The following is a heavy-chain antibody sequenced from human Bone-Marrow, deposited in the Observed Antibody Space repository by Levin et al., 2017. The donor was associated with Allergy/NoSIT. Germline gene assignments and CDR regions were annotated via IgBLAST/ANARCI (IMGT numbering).Heavy chain of an antibody. CDR3: ARHDVCTTDVCVRMWWWFDP. CDR1: GGSINNYY. CDR2: ISYSGST. Sequence: SETLSLTCTVSGGSINNYYWSWIRQPPGKGLEWIGYISYSGSTDYNPSLKSRVTMSVDTSKNQFSLKLSSVTAADTAIYYCARHDVCTTDVCVRMWWWFDPWGQGALVTVSS. J-gene: IGHJ5*02. V-gene: IGHV4-59*08. D-gene: IGHD2-8*01.